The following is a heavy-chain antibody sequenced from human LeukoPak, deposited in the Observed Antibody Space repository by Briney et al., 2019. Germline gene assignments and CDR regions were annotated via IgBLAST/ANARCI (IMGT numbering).Heavy chain of an antibody. CDR1: GMTFERHG. D-gene: IGHD3-3*01. CDR2: IKYDGSRT. Sequence: GGSLRLSCAVSGMTFERHGMHWVRQPPGKGLEWLAFIKYDGSRTDYEDSVKGRFTVSRDNSKNTLYLEMNSLRAEDTAVYYCVKDTIFTVDPFDYWGQGILVTVSS. J-gene: IGHJ4*02. V-gene: IGHV3-30*02. CDR3: VKDTIFTVDPFDY.